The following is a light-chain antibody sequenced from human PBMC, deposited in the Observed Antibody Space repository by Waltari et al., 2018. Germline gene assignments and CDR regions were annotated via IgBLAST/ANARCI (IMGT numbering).Light chain of an antibody. Sequence: SSELTQGPAVSVALGQTVRITCQGDSLRSYYASWYQQKPGQAPVLVIYGKNNRPSGIPDRFSGSSSGNTASLTITGAQAEDEADYYCNSRDSSGNPLFGGGTKLTVL. J-gene: IGLJ2*01. CDR1: SLRSYY. V-gene: IGLV3-19*01. CDR3: NSRDSSGNPL. CDR2: GKN.